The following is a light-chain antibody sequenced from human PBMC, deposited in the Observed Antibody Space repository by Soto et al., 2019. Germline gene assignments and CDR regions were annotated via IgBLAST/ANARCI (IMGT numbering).Light chain of an antibody. J-gene: IGLJ1*01. CDR3: SSYTTRSTLV. Sequence: QSALTQPASVSGSPGQSITISCTGTSSDVGAYDVVSWYQHYPGKAPKLVTFDVTHRPPGISDRFSGSKSANTASLTISGLQAEDEAFYYCSSYTTRSTLVFGGGTKVTVL. V-gene: IGLV2-14*01. CDR1: SSDVGAYDV. CDR2: DVT.